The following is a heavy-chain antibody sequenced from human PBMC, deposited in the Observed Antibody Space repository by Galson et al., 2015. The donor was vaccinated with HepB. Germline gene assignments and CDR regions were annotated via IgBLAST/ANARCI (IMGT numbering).Heavy chain of an antibody. D-gene: IGHD2-2*01. J-gene: IGHJ5*02. V-gene: IGHV1-18*04. CDR2: ISAYNGHT. CDR3: ARRGSTSGNRLDP. Sequence: SVKVSCKASGYTFTSYGISWVRQAPGQGLEWMGWISAYNGHTNYAQKLQDRVTMTTDTSTTTAYMELRSLRSDDTAVYYCARRGSTSGNRLDPWGQGTLVTVSS. CDR1: GYTFTSYG.